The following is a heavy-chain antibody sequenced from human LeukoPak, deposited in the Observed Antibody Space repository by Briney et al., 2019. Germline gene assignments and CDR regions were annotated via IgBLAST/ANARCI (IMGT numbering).Heavy chain of an antibody. CDR2: ISGSSGST. J-gene: IGHJ3*02. D-gene: IGHD2-2*01. CDR1: GVTFSNYA. V-gene: IGHV3-23*01. CDR3: AKDIVVVPAARDAFDI. Sequence: GGSLRLSCAASGVTFSNYAMSWVRQAPGKGLEWVSVISGSSGSTYYADAVKGRFTISRDNSKNTLYLQMDSLRAEDTAMYYCAKDIVVVPAARDAFDIWGQGTMVTVSS.